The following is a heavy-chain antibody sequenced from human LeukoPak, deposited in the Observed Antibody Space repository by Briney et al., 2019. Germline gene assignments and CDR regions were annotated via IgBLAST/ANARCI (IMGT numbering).Heavy chain of an antibody. V-gene: IGHV4-34*01. CDR2: INHSGST. CDR1: GGSFSGYY. Sequence: PSETLSLTCAVYGGSFSGYYWSWIRQPPGKGLEWIGEINHSGSTNYNPSLKSRVTISVDTSKNQFSLKLSSVTAADTAVYYCARGRWQQLGYFDYWGQGTLVTVSS. J-gene: IGHJ4*02. D-gene: IGHD6-13*01. CDR3: ARGRWQQLGYFDY.